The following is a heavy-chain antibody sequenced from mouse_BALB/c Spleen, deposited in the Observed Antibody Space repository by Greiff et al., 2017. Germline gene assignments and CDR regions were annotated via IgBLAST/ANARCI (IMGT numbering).Heavy chain of an antibody. CDR1: GFTFSDYY. CDR3: AREELGRDAY. Sequence: EVQLVESGGGLVKPGGSLKLSCAASGFTFSDYYMYWVRQTPEKRLEWVATISDGGSYTYYPDSVKGRFTISRDNAKNNLYLQMSSLKSEDTAMYYCAREELGRDAYWGQGTLVTVSA. CDR2: ISDGGSYT. J-gene: IGHJ3*01. D-gene: IGHD4-1*01. V-gene: IGHV5-4*02.